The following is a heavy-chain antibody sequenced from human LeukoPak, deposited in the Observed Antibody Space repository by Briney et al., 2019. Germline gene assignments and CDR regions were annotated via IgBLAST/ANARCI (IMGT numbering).Heavy chain of an antibody. V-gene: IGHV3-13*01. J-gene: IGHJ6*03. CDR2: IGTAGDT. CDR1: GFTFSSYD. Sequence: GGSLRLSCAAPGFTFSSYDMHWVRQATGKGLEWVSAIGTAGDTYYPGSVKGRFTISRENAKNSLYLQMNSLRAGDTAVYYCARGPKGDYYYYYSMDVWGKGTTVTVSS. CDR3: ARGPKGDYYYYYSMDV.